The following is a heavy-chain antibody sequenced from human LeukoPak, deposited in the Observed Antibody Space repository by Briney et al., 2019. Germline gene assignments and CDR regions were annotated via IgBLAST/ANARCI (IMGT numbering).Heavy chain of an antibody. CDR2: ISSSSTYI. CDR1: GFTFSSYS. Sequence: GGSLRLSCAASGFTFSSYSMNWVRQAPGKGLEWVSSISSSSTYIYYADSVKGRFTISRDNANNSQFLQMDSLTAEDTAFYYCARAEGYGAIDYWGQGTLVAVSS. D-gene: IGHD5-12*01. V-gene: IGHV3-21*01. CDR3: ARAEGYGAIDY. J-gene: IGHJ4*02.